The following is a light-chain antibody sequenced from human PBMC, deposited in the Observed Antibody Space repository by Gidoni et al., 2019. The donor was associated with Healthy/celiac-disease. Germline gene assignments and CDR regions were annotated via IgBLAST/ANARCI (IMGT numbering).Light chain of an antibody. CDR1: QSVLYSSNNKNY. V-gene: IGKV4-1*01. Sequence: DIVLTQSADSLAVSLGERATIHCKSSQSVLYSSNNKNYLAWYQQKPGQPPKLLIYCASTRESGVPDRFSGSGSGTDFTLTISSLQAEDVAVYYCQQYYSTPWTFGQGTKVEIK. CDR3: QQYYSTPWT. CDR2: CAS. J-gene: IGKJ1*01.